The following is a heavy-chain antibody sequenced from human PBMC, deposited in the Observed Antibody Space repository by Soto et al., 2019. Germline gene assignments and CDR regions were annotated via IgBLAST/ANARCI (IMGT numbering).Heavy chain of an antibody. CDR3: ARDPYLGDHQY. CDR2: ISAYSGKT. V-gene: IGHV1-18*01. Sequence: QVQLVQSGGEVKKPGASVKVSCKTSGYTFTTYGISWVRQAPGQGLEWVGWISAYSGKTHYAQKFQGKVNMTTATSTNTAYLELRSLRSDDPAVYYCARDPYLGDHQYWGQGTLVTVSS. D-gene: IGHD3-16*01. J-gene: IGHJ4*02. CDR1: GYTFTTYG.